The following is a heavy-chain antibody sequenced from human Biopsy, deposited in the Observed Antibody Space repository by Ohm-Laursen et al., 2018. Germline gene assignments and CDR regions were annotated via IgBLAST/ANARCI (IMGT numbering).Heavy chain of an antibody. CDR2: IYYDGIT. D-gene: IGHD5-12*01. J-gene: IGHJ6*02. V-gene: IGHV4-38-2*01. Sequence: SDTLSLTWAVSGYSVTNDYYWGWIRQPPGKGLEWIGNIYYDGITYYNPSLKSRVAMSVDTSKNQFSLRLTSVTAADTAVYYCARVAGGYAYYYGMDVWGQGTTVIVSS. CDR1: GYSVTNDYY. CDR3: ARVAGGYAYYYGMDV.